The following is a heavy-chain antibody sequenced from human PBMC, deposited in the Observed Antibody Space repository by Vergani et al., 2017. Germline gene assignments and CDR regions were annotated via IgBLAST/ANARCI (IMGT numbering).Heavy chain of an antibody. J-gene: IGHJ5*02. CDR3: ARQWDLGGPNWFDP. CDR1: GYSFTSYW. D-gene: IGHD1-26*01. Sequence: EVQLVQSGAEVKTPGESLTISCTRSGYSFTSYWIGWVRQMPGKGLGWMGNIYPGDSDTRYSPSFQGQVTISADKSISTAYLQWSSLKASDTAMYYCARQWDLGGPNWFDPWGQGTLVTVSS. V-gene: IGHV5-51*01. CDR2: IYPGDSDT.